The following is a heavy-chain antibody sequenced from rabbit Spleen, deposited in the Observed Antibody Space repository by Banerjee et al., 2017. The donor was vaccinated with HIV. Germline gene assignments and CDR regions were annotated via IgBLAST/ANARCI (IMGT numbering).Heavy chain of an antibody. CDR3: ARDAGTGDYIDVYFDL. CDR1: GFSFSGRYY. D-gene: IGHD8-1*01. V-gene: IGHV1S45*01. Sequence: QEQLVESGGGLVRPEGSLKLSCTASGFSFSGRYYMCWVRQAPGKGLEWIACIYVGDTSSTHYASWAKGRFTISKTSSTSVTLQVTSLTAADTATYFCARDAGTGDYIDVYFDLWGPGTLVTVS. J-gene: IGHJ4*01. CDR2: IYVGDTSST.